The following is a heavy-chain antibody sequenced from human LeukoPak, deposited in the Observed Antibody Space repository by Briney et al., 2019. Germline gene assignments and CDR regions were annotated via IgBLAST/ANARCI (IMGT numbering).Heavy chain of an antibody. CDR2: VWYDGSSK. D-gene: IGHD6-6*01. CDR3: ARDSVRRGSSFRPYSYYGMDV. J-gene: IGHJ6*02. Sequence: PGRSLRLSCAASGFSFNTYNMNWVRQAPGKGLEWVAVVWYDGSSKYYADSVKGRFTVSRDNSKNKVYLQMNGLRAEDAAVYYCARDSVRRGSSFRPYSYYGMDVWGQGTTVTVSS. CDR1: GFSFNTYN. V-gene: IGHV3-33*01.